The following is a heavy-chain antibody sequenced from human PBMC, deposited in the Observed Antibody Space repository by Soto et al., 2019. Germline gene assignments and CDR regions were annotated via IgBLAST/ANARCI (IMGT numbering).Heavy chain of an antibody. V-gene: IGHV1-2*07. CDR3: VRDGALRSLSNFDV. J-gene: IGHJ3*01. D-gene: IGHD4-4*01. CDR1: GYSFAGHY. CDR2: IYPDNGSP. Sequence: QVRLVQSEAEVKEPGASVRLSCRASGYSFAGHYLHWVRQAPGQQPGWKAWIYPDNGSPRIAYHFQDRVTVSRDKSMDTAYLELRRLRSDDTATYYCVRDGALRSLSNFDVWGQGTVVTVAS.